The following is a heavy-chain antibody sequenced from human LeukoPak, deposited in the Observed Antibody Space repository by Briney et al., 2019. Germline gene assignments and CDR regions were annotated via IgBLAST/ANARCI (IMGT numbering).Heavy chain of an antibody. CDR2: IGGTDGRT. CDR1: GFTFSSYA. V-gene: IGHV3-23*01. Sequence: GGSLRLSCAASGFTFSSYAMNWVRQAPGKGLEWVSVIGGTDGRTNYADSVKGRLTISRDNSKNTLYLEMNSLRAEDTAVYYCARDHGDTAMAYFDYWGQGTLVTVSS. J-gene: IGHJ4*02. D-gene: IGHD5-18*01. CDR3: ARDHGDTAMAYFDY.